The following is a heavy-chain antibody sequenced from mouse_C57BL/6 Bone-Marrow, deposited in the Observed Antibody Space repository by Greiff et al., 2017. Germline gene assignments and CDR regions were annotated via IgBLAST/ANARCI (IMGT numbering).Heavy chain of an antibody. CDR3: ARSDYYGSSPHYYAMDY. D-gene: IGHD1-1*01. CDR1: GYTFTDYN. Sequence: EVQLQQSGPELVKPGASVKIPCKASGYTFTDYNMDWVKQSHGKSLEWIGDINPNNGGTIYNQKFKGKATLTVDKSSSTAYMELRSLTSEDTAVYYCARSDYYGSSPHYYAMDYWGQGTSVTVSS. J-gene: IGHJ4*01. V-gene: IGHV1-18*01. CDR2: INPNNGGT.